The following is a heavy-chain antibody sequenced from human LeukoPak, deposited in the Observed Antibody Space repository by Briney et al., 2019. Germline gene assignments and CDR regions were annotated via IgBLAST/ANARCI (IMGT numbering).Heavy chain of an antibody. J-gene: IGHJ4*01. CDR2: ISPDSGGT. D-gene: IGHD6-19*01. Sequence: GASVKVSCKASGYTFTGYHMHWVRQAPGQGLEWMGWISPDSGGTNYAQKFQGRVTMTRDTSISTAYMELSSLTSDDTAVYYCASGYKDSSGWGRVDYWGHGTLVTVSS. CDR1: GYTFTGYH. V-gene: IGHV1-2*02. CDR3: ASGYKDSSGWGRVDY.